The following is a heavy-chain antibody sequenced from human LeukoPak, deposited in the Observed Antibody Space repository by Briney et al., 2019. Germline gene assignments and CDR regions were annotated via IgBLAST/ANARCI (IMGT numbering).Heavy chain of an antibody. CDR3: ARWVYWYFDL. V-gene: IGHV4-34*01. CDR2: INHSGST. J-gene: IGHJ2*01. CDR1: GGSFSGYY. Sequence: PSETLSLTCAVYGGSFSGYYWSWIRQPPGKGLEWIGEINHSGSTNYNPSLKSRVTISVDTSKNQFSLKLSSVTAADTAVYYCARWVYWYFDLWGRGTLVTVSS.